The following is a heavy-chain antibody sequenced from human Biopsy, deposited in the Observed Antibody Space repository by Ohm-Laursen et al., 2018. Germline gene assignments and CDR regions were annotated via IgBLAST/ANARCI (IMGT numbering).Heavy chain of an antibody. V-gene: IGHV4-59*02. CDR3: ARDSGILNYGNFKYYHYYGMDV. Sequence: GTLSLTCTVSGDSVTKYYWSWIRQPPGEGLEWIGHIYYSVMTNYNPSLQGRVSISVDTSRNQVSLTLSSVTAADTAVYYCARDSGILNYGNFKYYHYYGMDVWGQGTKVTVSS. CDR1: GDSVTKYY. D-gene: IGHD4-11*01. CDR2: IYYSVMT. J-gene: IGHJ6*02.